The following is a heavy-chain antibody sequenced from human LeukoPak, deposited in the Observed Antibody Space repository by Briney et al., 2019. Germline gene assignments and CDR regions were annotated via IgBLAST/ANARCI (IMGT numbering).Heavy chain of an antibody. J-gene: IGHJ4*02. CDR1: GFTFSNYA. CDR2: IRYDGSNK. Sequence: GGSLRLSCAASGFTFSNYAMSWVRQAPGKGPEWVAFIRYDGSNKYYADSVKGRFTISRDNSKNTLYLQMNSLRAEDTAVYYCAKAYYYDSSGLLGIDYWGQGTLVTVSS. D-gene: IGHD3-22*01. CDR3: AKAYYYDSSGLLGIDY. V-gene: IGHV3-30*02.